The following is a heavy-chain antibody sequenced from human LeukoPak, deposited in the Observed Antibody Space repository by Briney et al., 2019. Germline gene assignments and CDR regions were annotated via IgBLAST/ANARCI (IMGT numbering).Heavy chain of an antibody. CDR2: VSGSGGST. V-gene: IGHV3-23*01. CDR3: AKLGGLLWFGELSPFDY. D-gene: IGHD3-10*01. Sequence: GGSLRLSCAASGFTFSSYAMSWVRQAPGKGLEWVSAVSGSGGSTYYADSVKGRFTISRDNSKNTLYLQMNSLRAEDTAVYYCAKLGGLLWFGELSPFDYWGQGTLVTVSS. J-gene: IGHJ4*02. CDR1: GFTFSSYA.